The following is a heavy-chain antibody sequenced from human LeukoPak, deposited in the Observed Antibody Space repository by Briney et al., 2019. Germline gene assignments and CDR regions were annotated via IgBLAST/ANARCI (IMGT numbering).Heavy chain of an antibody. CDR1: GYTFTSYG. Sequence: ASVKVSCKASGYTFTSYGFSWVRQAPGHGLEWMGWISGYNSNTNYAQKLQGRVTMTTDTSTSTAYMELRSLRSDDTAVYYCAREGYDFWSGFFGMDVWGQGTTVTVSS. CDR2: ISGYNSNT. J-gene: IGHJ6*02. CDR3: AREGYDFWSGFFGMDV. V-gene: IGHV1-18*01. D-gene: IGHD3-3*01.